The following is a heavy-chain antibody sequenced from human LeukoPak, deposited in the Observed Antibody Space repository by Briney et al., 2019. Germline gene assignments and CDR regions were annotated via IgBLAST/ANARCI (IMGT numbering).Heavy chain of an antibody. D-gene: IGHD1-26*01. CDR2: INPSGGST. CDR1: GYTFTSYY. V-gene: IGHV1-46*03. Sequence: ASVKVSCKASGYTFTSYYMHWVRQAPGQGLEWMGIINPSGGSTSYAQKFQGRVTMTRDTSTSTVDMELRSLRSEDTAVYYCARDSGSYPSDYWGQGTLVTVSS. J-gene: IGHJ4*02. CDR3: ARDSGSYPSDY.